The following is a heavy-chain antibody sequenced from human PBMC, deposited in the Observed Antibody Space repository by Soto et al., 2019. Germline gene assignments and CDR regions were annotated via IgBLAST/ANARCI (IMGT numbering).Heavy chain of an antibody. Sequence: PGGSLRLSCAASGFTFRSYAVHWVRQAPGKGLVWVSRINSDGSSTSYADSVKGRFTISRDNAKNTLYLQMNSLRAEDTAVYYCARFYCSGGSCYDYYYYGMDVWGQGTTVTVSS. CDR2: INSDGSST. CDR1: GFTFRSYA. V-gene: IGHV3-74*01. D-gene: IGHD2-15*01. J-gene: IGHJ6*02. CDR3: ARFYCSGGSCYDYYYYGMDV.